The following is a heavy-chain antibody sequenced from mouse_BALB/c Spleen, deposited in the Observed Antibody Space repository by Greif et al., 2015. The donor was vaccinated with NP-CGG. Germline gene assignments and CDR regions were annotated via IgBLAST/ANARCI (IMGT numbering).Heavy chain of an antibody. CDR1: GFTFSSYG. J-gene: IGHJ4*01. D-gene: IGHD1-1*01. CDR3: ARDKGDGSSLYYAMDY. Sequence: EVHLVESGGGLVQPGGSLKLSCAASGFTFSSYGMSWVRQTPDKRLELVATINSNGGSTYYPDSVKGRLTISRDNAKNTLYLQMSSLKSEDTAMYYCARDKGDGSSLYYAMDYWGQGTSVTVSS. CDR2: INSNGGST. V-gene: IGHV5-6-3*01.